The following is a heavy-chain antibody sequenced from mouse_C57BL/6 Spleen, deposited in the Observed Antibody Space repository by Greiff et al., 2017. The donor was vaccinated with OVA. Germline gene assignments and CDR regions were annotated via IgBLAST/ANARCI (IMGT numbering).Heavy chain of an antibody. V-gene: IGHV1-59*01. D-gene: IGHD2-5*01. CDR3: ARDRYSNYDAMDY. CDR2: IDPSDSYT. J-gene: IGHJ4*01. CDR1: GYTFTSYW. Sequence: QVQLQQPGAELVRPGTSVKLSCKASGYTFTSYWMHWVKQRPGQGLEWIGVIDPSDSYTNYNQKFKGKATLTVDTSSSTAYMQLSSLTSEDSAVYYCARDRYSNYDAMDYWGQGTSVTVSS.